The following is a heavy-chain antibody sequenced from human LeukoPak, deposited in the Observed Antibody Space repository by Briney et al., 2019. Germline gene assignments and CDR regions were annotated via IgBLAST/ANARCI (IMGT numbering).Heavy chain of an antibody. CDR1: GFTFSSYG. V-gene: IGHV3-30*18. CDR2: ISYDGSNK. D-gene: IGHD2-2*01. Sequence: PGGSLRLSCAASGFTFSSYGMHWVRQAPGKGLEWVAVISYDGSNKYYADSVKGRFTISRDNSKNTLYLQMNSLRAEDTAVYYCAKSSTSCCFSLRADDCLARPFDYWGQGTLVTVSS. CDR3: AKSSTSCCFSLRADDCLARPFDY. J-gene: IGHJ4*02.